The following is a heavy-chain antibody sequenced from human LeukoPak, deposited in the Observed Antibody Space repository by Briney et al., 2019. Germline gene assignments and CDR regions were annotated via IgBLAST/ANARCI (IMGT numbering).Heavy chain of an antibody. V-gene: IGHV3-30-3*01. J-gene: IGHJ4*02. CDR3: ARDGHECFDY. D-gene: IGHD3-3*01. CDR1: GFTFSSYA. CDR2: ISYDGSDK. Sequence: AGGSLRLSCAASGFTFSSYAMHWVRQAPGKGLEWVAVISYDGSDKYYADSVKGRFTISRDNSKNTLYLQMNSLRAEDTAVYYCARDGHECFDYWGQGTLVTVSS.